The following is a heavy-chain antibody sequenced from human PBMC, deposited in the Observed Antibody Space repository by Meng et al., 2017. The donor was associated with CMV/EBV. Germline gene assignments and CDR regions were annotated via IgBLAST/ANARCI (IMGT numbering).Heavy chain of an antibody. J-gene: IGHJ5*02. V-gene: IGHV3-11*06. Sequence: QVRLVGSGGGLVKPGGSLRLSCAASGFNFSDYYMSWIRQAPGKGLEWVSYISSSSSYTNYADSVKGRFTISRDNAKNSLYLQMNSLRAEDTAVYYCARDRRYYDSSGYYPAWGQGTLVTVSS. CDR3: ARDRRYYDSSGYYPA. CDR2: ISSSSSYT. D-gene: IGHD3-22*01. CDR1: GFNFSDYY.